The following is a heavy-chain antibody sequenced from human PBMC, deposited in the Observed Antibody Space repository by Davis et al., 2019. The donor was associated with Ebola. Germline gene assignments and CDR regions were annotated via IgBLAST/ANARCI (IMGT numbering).Heavy chain of an antibody. Sequence: SVKVSCKASGGTFSSYPINWVRQGPGQGLEWMGGIIPMFGTSKYEQKFQDRVTITADESTSTAYMELSRLRSDETAVYYCARGRPWLWVATPLRFDYWGQGTLVIVSS. J-gene: IGHJ4*02. D-gene: IGHD5-12*01. CDR3: ARGRPWLWVATPLRFDY. CDR2: IIPMFGTS. CDR1: GGTFSSYP. V-gene: IGHV1-69*13.